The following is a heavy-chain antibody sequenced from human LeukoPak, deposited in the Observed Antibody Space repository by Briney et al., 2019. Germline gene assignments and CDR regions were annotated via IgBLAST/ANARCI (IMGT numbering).Heavy chain of an antibody. CDR2: MNPNSGNT. V-gene: IGHV1-8*01. CDR3: AGEDAIAVAGTIYYYYMDV. CDR1: GYTFTSYD. J-gene: IGHJ6*03. Sequence: ASVKVSCKASGYTFTSYDINWVRQATGQGLEWMGWMNPNSGNTGYAQKFQGRVTMTRNTSISTAYMELSSLRSEDTAVYYCAGEDAIAVAGTIYYYYMDVWGKGTTVTISS. D-gene: IGHD6-19*01.